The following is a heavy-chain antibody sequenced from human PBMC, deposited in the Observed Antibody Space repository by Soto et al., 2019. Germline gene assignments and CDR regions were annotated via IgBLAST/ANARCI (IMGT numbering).Heavy chain of an antibody. Sequence: GGALRLSCVASGLTFTTFWMTWVRQAPGKGLEWVANIKQDGSEKYYVDSVKGRFTISRDDAENSLYLQMNNLRAEDKAVYYCTSNLDKFDTWGQGTPVTVSS. CDR2: IKQDGSEK. J-gene: IGHJ5*02. CDR1: GLTFTTFW. V-gene: IGHV3-7*01. CDR3: TSNLDKFDT.